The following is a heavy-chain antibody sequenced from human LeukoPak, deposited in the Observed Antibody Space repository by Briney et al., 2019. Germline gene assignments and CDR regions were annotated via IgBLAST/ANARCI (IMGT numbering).Heavy chain of an antibody. CDR2: INPNSGGT. J-gene: IGHJ4*02. D-gene: IGHD6-19*01. CDR3: ARDFSQWLVPGY. Sequence: EASVKVSCKASGYTFTGYYMHWVRQAPGQGLEWMGRINPNSGGTNYAQKFQGRVTMTRDASISTAYMELSRLRSDDTAVYYCARDFSQWLVPGYWGQGTLVTVSS. V-gene: IGHV1-2*06. CDR1: GYTFTGYY.